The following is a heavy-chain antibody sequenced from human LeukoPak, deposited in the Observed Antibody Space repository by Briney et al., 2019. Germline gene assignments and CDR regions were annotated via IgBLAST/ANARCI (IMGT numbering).Heavy chain of an antibody. D-gene: IGHD2-2*01. V-gene: IGHV1-69*04. CDR3: ARGTGPAGVPAAMRGYYYYGMDV. CDR1: GGTFNSYA. CDR2: IIPILGIA. J-gene: IGHJ6*02. Sequence: SVKVSCKASGGTFNSYAISWVRQAPGQGLEWMGRIIPILGIANYAQKFQGRVTITADKSTSTAYMEPSSLRSEDTAVYYCARGTGPAGVPAAMRGYYYYGMDVWGQGTTVTVSS.